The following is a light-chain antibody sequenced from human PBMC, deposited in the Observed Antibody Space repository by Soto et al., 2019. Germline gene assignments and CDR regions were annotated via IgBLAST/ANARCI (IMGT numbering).Light chain of an antibody. CDR3: HQYNISPWT. Sequence: PGERATLSCRASQSVTNNYLAWFQQKLGQAPRLLIYGASTRAIGIPDRFIGNGSGADFTLTTSTVEPEDFAVYYCHQYNISPWTFGQGTKVDIK. J-gene: IGKJ1*01. CDR1: QSVTNNY. V-gene: IGKV3-20*01. CDR2: GAS.